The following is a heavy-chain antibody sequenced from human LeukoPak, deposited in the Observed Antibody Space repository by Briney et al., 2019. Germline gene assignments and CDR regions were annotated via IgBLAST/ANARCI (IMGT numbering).Heavy chain of an antibody. V-gene: IGHV4-39*01. CDR3: ARHRRGHYDFWGGYPNDASDI. J-gene: IGHJ3*02. Sequence: SETLSLTCTVSGGSISSGDYDWGWIRQPPGKGLEWIGYIYYSGSTYYNPSLKSRVTISVDTSKNQFSLKLSSVTAADTAVYYCARHRRGHYDFWGGYPNDASDIWGQGTMVTVSS. CDR1: GGSISSGDYD. CDR2: IYYSGST. D-gene: IGHD3-3*01.